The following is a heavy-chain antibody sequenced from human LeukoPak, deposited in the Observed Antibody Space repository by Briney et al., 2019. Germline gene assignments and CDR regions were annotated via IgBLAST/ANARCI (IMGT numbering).Heavy chain of an antibody. J-gene: IGHJ4*02. CDR1: GYTFTGYY. D-gene: IGHD3-10*01. CDR2: INPNSGGT. CDR3: ARARVLIGELLYGHNEDYFDY. V-gene: IGHV1-2*02. Sequence: GASVKVSCKASGYTFTGYYMHWVRQAPGQGLEWMGWINPNSGGTNYAQKFQGRVTMTRDTSISTAYMELSRLRSDDTAVYYCARARVLIGELLYGHNEDYFDYWGQGTLVTVSS.